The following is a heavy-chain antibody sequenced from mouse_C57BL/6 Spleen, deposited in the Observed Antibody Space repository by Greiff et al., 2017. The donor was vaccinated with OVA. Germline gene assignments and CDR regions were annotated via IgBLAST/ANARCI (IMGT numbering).Heavy chain of an antibody. CDR1: GFTFSDYG. D-gene: IGHD2-4*01. V-gene: IGHV5-17*01. CDR2: ISSGSSTI. Sequence: EVKLMESGGGLVKPGGSLKLSCAASGFTFSDYGMHWVRQAPEKGLEWVAYISSGSSTIYYADTVKGRFTISRDNAKNTLFLQITSPRSEDTAMYYYARSDYEGDYYAMDYWGQVTTVTVSS. J-gene: IGHJ4*01. CDR3: ARSDYEGDYYAMDY.